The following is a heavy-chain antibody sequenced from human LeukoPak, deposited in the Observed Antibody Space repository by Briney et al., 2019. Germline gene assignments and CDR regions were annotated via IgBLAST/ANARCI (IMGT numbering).Heavy chain of an antibody. Sequence: ASVKVSCKASGYTFTRYYMYWVRQAPGQGLEWMGIINPSGGSTNYAQKFQGRVTMTRDTSTNTVYMELSSLRSEDTAVYYCARADSGYLDYWGQGTLVTVSS. CDR2: INPSGGST. CDR1: GYTFTRYY. J-gene: IGHJ4*02. V-gene: IGHV1-46*01. D-gene: IGHD1-26*01. CDR3: ARADSGYLDY.